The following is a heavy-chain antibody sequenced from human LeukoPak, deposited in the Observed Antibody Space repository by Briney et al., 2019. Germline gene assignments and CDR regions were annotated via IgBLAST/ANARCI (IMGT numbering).Heavy chain of an antibody. CDR2: INGDGSST. J-gene: IGHJ4*02. V-gene: IGHV3-74*01. Sequence: PGGSLRLSCAASGFTFSSSWMHWVRQAPGKGLVRLSRINGDGSSTSYADSVKGRFTISRDNAKNTLYLQVNSLRAEDTAVYYCAKNEGTKYGCFDQWGQGTLVTVSS. CDR1: GFTFSSSW. CDR3: AKNEGTKYGCFDQ. D-gene: IGHD1-14*01.